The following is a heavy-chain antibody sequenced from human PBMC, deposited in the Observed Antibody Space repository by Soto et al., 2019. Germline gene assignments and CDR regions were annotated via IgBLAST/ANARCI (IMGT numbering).Heavy chain of an antibody. CDR2: RSNDQSNK. Sequence: LRPSCAASEFTFSSYAMHWVRQAPGKGMECVSVRSNDQSNKYYADAAMARFTITSADYMNTSYLQMNCTSVEDTAIYYCASAVGDYYYYCLDVWGQGTMVTVSS. J-gene: IGHJ6*02. D-gene: IGHD4-17*01. CDR3: ASAVGDYYYYCLDV. CDR1: EFTFSSYA. V-gene: IGHV3-30-3*01.